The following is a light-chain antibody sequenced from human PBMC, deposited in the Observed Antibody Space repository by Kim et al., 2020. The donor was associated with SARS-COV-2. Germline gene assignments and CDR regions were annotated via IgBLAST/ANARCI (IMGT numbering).Light chain of an antibody. CDR2: RNN. CDR3: SAWDSSLSAWV. Sequence: QTAALTCTGNSNNVGTQGAVGPQQHQGHPPKLLSYRNNNRPSGISERVSASRSGNTASRTITGLQPEDEADYYCSAWDSSLSAWVFGGGTKLTVL. V-gene: IGLV10-54*01. J-gene: IGLJ3*02. CDR1: SNNVGTQG.